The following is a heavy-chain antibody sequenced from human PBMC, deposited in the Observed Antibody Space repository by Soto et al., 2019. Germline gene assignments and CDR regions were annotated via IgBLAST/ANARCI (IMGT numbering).Heavy chain of an antibody. CDR1: GFIFSNYV. J-gene: IGHJ4*02. D-gene: IGHD1-26*01. CDR2: ISDSGGTS. CDR3: AKRPRALLTFDY. Sequence: EVQLVDSGGGLVQPGGSLRLSCAASGFIFSNYVMSWVRQAPGKWLEWVSSISDSGGTSYYADSVKGRFTISRYNSKNTLYLQMNSLRAEDTAIYYCAKRPRALLTFDYWGQGTLVTVSS. V-gene: IGHV3-23*04.